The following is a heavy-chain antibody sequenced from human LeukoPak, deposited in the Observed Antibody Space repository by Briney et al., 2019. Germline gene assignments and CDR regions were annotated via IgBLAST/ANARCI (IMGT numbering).Heavy chain of an antibody. J-gene: IGHJ3*02. CDR1: GGSFSGYY. V-gene: IGHV4-34*01. CDR2: INHSGST. D-gene: IGHD1/OR15-1a*01. CDR3: AALFPAEHAFDI. Sequence: SETLSLTCAVYGGSFSGYYWSWIRQPPGKGLEWIGEINHSGSTNYNPSLKSRVTISVDTSKNQFSLKLSSVTAADTAVYYCAALFPAEHAFDIWGQGTMVTVSS.